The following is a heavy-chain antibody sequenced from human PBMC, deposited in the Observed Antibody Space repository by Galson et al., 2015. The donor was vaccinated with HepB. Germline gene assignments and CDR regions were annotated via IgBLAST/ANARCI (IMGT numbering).Heavy chain of an antibody. J-gene: IGHJ6*01. CDR1: GFSFSDHY. D-gene: IGHD3-16*01. V-gene: IGHV3-72*01. CDR3: ARGPSLIIGGQGSGMGV. Sequence: SLRLSCAASGFSFSDHYMDWVRQAPGKGLEWVGRIRNRAKSYTTDYAASVKGRFSISRDDSRNSIFLQMNSLKTEDTALYYCARGPSLIIGGQGSGMGVWGQGTTVIVSS. CDR2: IRNRAKSYTT.